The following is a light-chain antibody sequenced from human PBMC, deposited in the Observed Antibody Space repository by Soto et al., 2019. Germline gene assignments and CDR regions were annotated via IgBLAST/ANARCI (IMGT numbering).Light chain of an antibody. CDR2: GAS. CDR1: QSVNKY. J-gene: IGKJ1*01. V-gene: IGKV1-39*01. CDR3: QQTSTTPWT. Sequence: DIQMNQSTSSLPASVGDRVMFTCRASQSVNKYVNWYQQKPGKAPKLLIYGASSVQSGVPSRVSGSGSGTDFTLTINSLQPKEFATYYCQQTSTTPWTFGQGTKVEIK.